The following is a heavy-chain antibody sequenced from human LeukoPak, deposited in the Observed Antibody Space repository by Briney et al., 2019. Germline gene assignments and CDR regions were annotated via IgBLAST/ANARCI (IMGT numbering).Heavy chain of an antibody. CDR1: GYTFTSYG. V-gene: IGHV1-18*01. D-gene: IGHD6-19*01. CDR2: ISAYNGNT. J-gene: IGHJ6*03. Sequence: ASVKVSCKASGYTFTSYGISWVRQAPGQGLEWMGWISAYNGNTNYAQKLQGRVTMTTDTSTNTAYMELRSLRSDDTAVYYCASAHDLAGRRYYYYYYMDVWGKGTTVTVSS. CDR3: ASAHDLAGRRYYYYYYMDV.